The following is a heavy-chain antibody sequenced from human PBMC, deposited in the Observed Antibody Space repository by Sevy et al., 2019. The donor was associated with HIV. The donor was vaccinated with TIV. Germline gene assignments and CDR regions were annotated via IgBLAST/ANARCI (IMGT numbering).Heavy chain of an antibody. D-gene: IGHD3-10*01. V-gene: IGHV3-49*03. CDR3: TREAWFGELFLDY. CDR2: IRSKAYGGTT. Sequence: GGSLRLSCTASGFTFGDYAMSWFRQAPGKGLEWVGFIRSKAYGGTTENAASVKGRFTISRDDSKSIAYLQMNSLKTEDTAVYYCTREAWFGELFLDYWGQGTLVTVSS. CDR1: GFTFGDYA. J-gene: IGHJ4*02.